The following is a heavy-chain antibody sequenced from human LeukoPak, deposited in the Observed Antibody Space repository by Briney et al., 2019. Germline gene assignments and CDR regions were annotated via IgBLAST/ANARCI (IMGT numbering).Heavy chain of an antibody. CDR2: ISYDGSNK. Sequence: GRSLRLSCAASGFTFSSYAMHWVRQAPGKGLEWVAVISYDGSNKYYADSVKGRFTISRDNSKNTLYLQMNSLRAEDTAVYYCARAYSSSWYYFDYWGQGTLVTVSS. CDR1: GFTFSSYA. D-gene: IGHD6-13*01. J-gene: IGHJ4*02. V-gene: IGHV3-30-3*01. CDR3: ARAYSSSWYYFDY.